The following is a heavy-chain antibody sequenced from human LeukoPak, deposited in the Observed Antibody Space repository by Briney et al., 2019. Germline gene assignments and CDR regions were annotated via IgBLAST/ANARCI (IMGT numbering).Heavy chain of an antibody. CDR3: ARDATGDY. V-gene: IGHV3-48*01. CDR1: GFTFSSYS. Sequence: GGSLRLSCAASGFTFSSYSMNWVRQAPGKGLEWVSYISSSSSTIYYSDSVKGRFTISRDNAKNSLYLQMNSLRAEDTAVYYCARDATGDYWGQGTLVTVSS. J-gene: IGHJ4*02. CDR2: ISSSSSTI.